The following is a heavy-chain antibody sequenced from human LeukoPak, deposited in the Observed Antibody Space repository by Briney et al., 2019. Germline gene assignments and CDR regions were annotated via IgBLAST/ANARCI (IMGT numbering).Heavy chain of an antibody. V-gene: IGHV4-59*01. CDR1: GGSISSYY. CDR2: IYYSGST. J-gene: IGHJ4*02. D-gene: IGHD3-22*01. CDR3: ASHSNYYDSSGQFDY. Sequence: PSETLSLTCTVSGGSISSYYWSWIRQPPGKGLEWIGYIYYSGSTNYNPSLKSRVTISVDTSKNQFSLKLSSVTAADTAVYYCASHSNYYDSSGQFDYWGQGTLVTVSS.